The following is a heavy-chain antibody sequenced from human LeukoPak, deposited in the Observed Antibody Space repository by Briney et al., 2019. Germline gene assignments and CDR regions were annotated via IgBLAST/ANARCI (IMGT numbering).Heavy chain of an antibody. CDR1: GFTFSSYS. J-gene: IGHJ5*02. CDR2: ISSSSSYI. Sequence: GGSLRLSCAASGFTFSSYSMNWVRQAPGKGLEWVSSISSSSSYIYYADSVKGRFTISRDNAKNSLYLQMNSLRAEDTALYYCAKGGGYSYDDNWFDPWGQGTLVTVSS. CDR3: AKGGGYSYDDNWFDP. V-gene: IGHV3-21*04. D-gene: IGHD5-18*01.